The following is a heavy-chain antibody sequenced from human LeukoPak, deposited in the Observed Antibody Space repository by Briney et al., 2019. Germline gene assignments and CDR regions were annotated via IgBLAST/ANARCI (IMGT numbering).Heavy chain of an antibody. CDR2: IKQDGSEK. CDR1: GFTFSNYW. J-gene: IGHJ6*03. Sequence: GGSLRLSCAASGFTFSNYWMTWVRQAPGKGLEWVGNIKQDGSEKYYVDSVKGRFTISRDNAKNSLYLQMNSLGPEDTAVYYCARDPYSGNYGNYYYYYMDVWGKGTTVTISS. D-gene: IGHD1-26*01. CDR3: ARDPYSGNYGNYYYYYMDV. V-gene: IGHV3-7*01.